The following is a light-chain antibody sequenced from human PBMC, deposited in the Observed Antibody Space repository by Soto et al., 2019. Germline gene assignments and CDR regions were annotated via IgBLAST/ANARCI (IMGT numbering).Light chain of an antibody. V-gene: IGKV3-20*01. CDR3: QCYGTLRT. CDR1: ESVSNF. CDR2: HAS. J-gene: IGKJ1*01. Sequence: ELVLTQSPGTLSLSAGAISTFSCRASESVSNFLAWYRQTPGQAPRLLIWHASNRATGIPDRFSGSGSGTDFSLTISRLEPEDVAVYYCQCYGTLRTFGQGTKVDIK.